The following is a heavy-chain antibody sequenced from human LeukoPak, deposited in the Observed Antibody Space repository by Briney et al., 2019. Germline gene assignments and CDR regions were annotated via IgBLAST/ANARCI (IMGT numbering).Heavy chain of an antibody. V-gene: IGHV5-51*01. Sequence: GESLKISCKGSGYTFTTYWIGWVRQMPGKGLEWMGIIYPGDSDTRYSPSFQGQVTISADKSISTAYLQWSSLKASDTAMYYCARAITMVRGVIISHFDIWGQGTMVTVSS. J-gene: IGHJ3*02. CDR1: GYTFTTYW. CDR2: IYPGDSDT. D-gene: IGHD3-10*01. CDR3: ARAITMVRGVIISHFDI.